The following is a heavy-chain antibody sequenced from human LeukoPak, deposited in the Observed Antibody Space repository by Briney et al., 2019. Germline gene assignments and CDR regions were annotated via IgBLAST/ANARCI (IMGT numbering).Heavy chain of an antibody. Sequence: GGSLRLSCAASGFTFSSYEMNWVRQAPGKGLEWVSYISSSGSTIYYADSVKGRFTISRDDSKSTLYLQMNSLRADDTAVYYCVRDSGYNWNYKFDYWGQGTLVTVSS. J-gene: IGHJ4*02. CDR1: GFTFSSYE. V-gene: IGHV3-48*03. D-gene: IGHD1-7*01. CDR2: ISSSGSTI. CDR3: VRDSGYNWNYKFDY.